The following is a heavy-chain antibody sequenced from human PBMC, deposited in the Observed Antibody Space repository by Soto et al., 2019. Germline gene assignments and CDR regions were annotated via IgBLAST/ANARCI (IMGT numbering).Heavy chain of an antibody. D-gene: IGHD4-4*01. CDR1: GFTFTNYA. CDR2: SSGSGSGGST. CDR3: AKDRDDYRNYVLDY. J-gene: IGHJ4*02. V-gene: IGHV3-23*01. Sequence: EVQLLESGGGLVQPGGSLRLSCAASGFTFTNYAMTWVRQAPGKGLEWVSISSGSGSGGSTNYADSVKGRFTISRDKSKNTLDLQMNSLRVEDTAVYYCAKDRDDYRNYVLDYWGQGTLVTVSS.